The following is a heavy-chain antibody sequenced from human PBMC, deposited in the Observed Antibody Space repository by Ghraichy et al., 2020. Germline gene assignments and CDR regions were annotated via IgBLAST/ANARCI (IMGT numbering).Heavy chain of an antibody. J-gene: IGHJ4*02. V-gene: IGHV3-7*03. Sequence: GGSLRLSCAASGFTFSENRMTWVRQAPGKGVEWVASIKSDGSEERYVASVEGRFTISRDNAKNSLYLQMNSLTAEDTAIYYCGSGYYHPTDIWGQGTLVTVSS. CDR3: GSGYYHPTDI. CDR1: GFTFSENR. D-gene: IGHD3-22*01. CDR2: IKSDGSEE.